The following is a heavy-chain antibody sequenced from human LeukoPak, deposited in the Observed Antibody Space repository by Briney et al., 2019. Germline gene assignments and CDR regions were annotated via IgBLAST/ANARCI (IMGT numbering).Heavy chain of an antibody. CDR3: AELGITMIGGV. CDR1: GFTFSNYE. V-gene: IGHV3-48*03. CDR2: ISSSGGTT. J-gene: IGHJ6*04. D-gene: IGHD3-10*02. Sequence: GSLRLSCTASGFTFSNYEMIWVRQAPGKGLEWTSYISSSGGTTYYADSVKGRFTISRDNARNSLYLQMNSLRDEDTAVYYCAELGITMIGGVWGKGTTVTISS.